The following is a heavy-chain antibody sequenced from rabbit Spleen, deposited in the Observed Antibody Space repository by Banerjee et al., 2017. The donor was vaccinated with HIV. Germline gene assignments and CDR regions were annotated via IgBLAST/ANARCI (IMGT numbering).Heavy chain of an antibody. D-gene: IGHD1-1*01. Sequence: QEQLVESGGGLVTPGGTLTLTCKASGIDFSSYGESWVRQAPGEGLEGIGCIEPIFGNTYYASWVNGRFTISSRTALNTLYLHLTSLTAADTATYFCSRDRANNVGYYGPSYFDLWGPGTLVTVS. J-gene: IGHJ4*01. CDR2: IEPIFGNT. CDR1: GIDFSSYGE. V-gene: IGHV1S43*01. CDR3: SRDRANNVGYYGPSYFDL.